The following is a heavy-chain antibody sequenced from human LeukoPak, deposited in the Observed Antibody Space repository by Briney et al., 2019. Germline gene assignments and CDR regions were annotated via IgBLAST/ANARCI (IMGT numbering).Heavy chain of an antibody. D-gene: IGHD2-15*01. CDR2: INPAGTET. V-gene: IGHV3-7*01. J-gene: IGHJ4*02. CDR3: ARFGYVAAVDL. CDR1: GVSFSAYW. Sequence: PGGSLRLSCAASGVSFSAYWMTWVRQAPGTGLEWVANINPAGTETYYVDPVKGRFTISRDNAKNLLYLQMNSLRAEDTAVYYCARFGYVAAVDLWGQGTLVTVSS.